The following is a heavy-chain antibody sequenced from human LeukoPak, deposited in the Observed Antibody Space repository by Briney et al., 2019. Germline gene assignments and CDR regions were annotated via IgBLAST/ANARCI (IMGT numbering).Heavy chain of an antibody. CDR2: ISWNSGSI. Sequence: GGSLRLSCAASGFTFDDYAMLWVRQAPGKGLEWVSGISWNSGSIGYADSVKGRFTISRDNAKNSLYLQMNSLRAEDTALYYCAKGRGSSGFFDYWGQGTLVTVFS. CDR1: GFTFDDYA. J-gene: IGHJ4*02. V-gene: IGHV3-9*01. CDR3: AKGRGSSGFFDY. D-gene: IGHD3-22*01.